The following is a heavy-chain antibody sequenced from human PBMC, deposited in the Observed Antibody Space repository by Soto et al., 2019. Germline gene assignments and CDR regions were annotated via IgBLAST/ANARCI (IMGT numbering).Heavy chain of an antibody. J-gene: IGHJ4*02. CDR2: XSXXDXT. CDR3: AREDSIIIPAVSDF. CDR1: EFACNDYG. D-gene: IGHD6-25*01. Sequence: VVPLRLSCTVSEFACNDYGGNWVRQIPGKGLEXVSXXSXXDXTXXXDXXXGRFTISRDNAKNSVSLQMNTLRVEDTAVYYCAREDSIIIPAVSDFWGQGTLVPVS. V-gene: IGHV3-21*06.